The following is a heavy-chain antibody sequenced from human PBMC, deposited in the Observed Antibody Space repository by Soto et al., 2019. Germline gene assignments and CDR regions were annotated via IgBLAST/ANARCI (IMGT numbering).Heavy chain of an antibody. CDR1: GFTFSYYA. J-gene: IGHJ4*02. CDR3: AKDLLMITFGGVIPHFDC. Sequence: EMQLLESGGGLEQPGGSLRLSCAASGFTFSYYAMSWVRQAPGKGLEWVSGISGGGDSTYYADSVKGRFTISRDNSKNTLYLQMNSLTAEDTAVYYCAKDLLMITFGGVIPHFDCWGQGTLVTVSS. V-gene: IGHV3-23*01. D-gene: IGHD3-16*02. CDR2: ISGGGDST.